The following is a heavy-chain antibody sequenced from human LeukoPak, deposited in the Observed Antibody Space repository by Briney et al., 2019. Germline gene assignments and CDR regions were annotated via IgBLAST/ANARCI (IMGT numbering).Heavy chain of an antibody. Sequence: SETLSLTCTVSGGSISSGAYYWSWIRQHPGNGLEWIGYIYYSGGTYYNPSLESRVTMSVDTSKNQFSLNLSSVTAADTAVYYCARSGYKYGDAFEIWGQGTMVTVSS. V-gene: IGHV4-31*03. CDR3: ARSGYKYGDAFEI. D-gene: IGHD3-22*01. CDR2: IYYSGGT. CDR1: GGSISSGAYY. J-gene: IGHJ3*02.